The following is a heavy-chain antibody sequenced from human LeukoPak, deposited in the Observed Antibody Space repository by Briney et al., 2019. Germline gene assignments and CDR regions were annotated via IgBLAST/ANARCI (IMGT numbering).Heavy chain of an antibody. Sequence: GGSLRLSCAACGFTFSSYWMSWVRQAPGKGGEGVANIKQEGSEKYYVDSVKGRFTISRDNAKPSLYLQMNSLRAEDTAVYYCAKGTYYYGSGSYVGFDYWGQGTLVTVSS. V-gene: IGHV3-7*01. CDR3: AKGTYYYGSGSYVGFDY. D-gene: IGHD3-10*01. CDR2: IKQEGSEK. CDR1: GFTFSSYW. J-gene: IGHJ4*02.